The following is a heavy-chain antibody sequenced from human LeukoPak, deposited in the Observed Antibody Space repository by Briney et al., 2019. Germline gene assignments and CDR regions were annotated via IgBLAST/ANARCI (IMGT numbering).Heavy chain of an antibody. V-gene: IGHV1-18*01. CDR1: GYTFTSYG. CDR3: ARAYSYGSDYYYGMDV. D-gene: IGHD5-18*01. CDR2: ISGYNGNT. J-gene: IGHJ6*02. Sequence: ASVKVSCKASGYTFTSYGISWVRQAPGHGLEWMGWISGYNGNTKYAHKVQGRVAMTTDTSTGTAYMELRSLRSDDTAVYYCARAYSYGSDYYYGMDVWGQGTTVTVSS.